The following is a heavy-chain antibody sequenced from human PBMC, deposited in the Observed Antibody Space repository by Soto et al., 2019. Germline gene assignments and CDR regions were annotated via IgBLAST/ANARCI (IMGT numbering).Heavy chain of an antibody. D-gene: IGHD3-3*01. Sequence: GGSLRLSCAASGFTFSSYAMHWVRQAPGKGLEWVAVISYDGSNKYYADSVKGRFTISRDNSKNTLYLQMNSLRAEDTAVYYCAPNDFWSGYPYGMDVWGQGTTVTVSS. CDR1: GFTFSSYA. V-gene: IGHV3-30-3*01. CDR3: APNDFWSGYPYGMDV. CDR2: ISYDGSNK. J-gene: IGHJ6*02.